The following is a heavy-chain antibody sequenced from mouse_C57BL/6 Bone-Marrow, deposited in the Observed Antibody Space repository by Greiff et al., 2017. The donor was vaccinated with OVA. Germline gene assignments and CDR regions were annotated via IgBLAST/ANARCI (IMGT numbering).Heavy chain of an antibody. D-gene: IGHD2-5*01. CDR3: ARSWSNQTGDYFDY. Sequence: QVHAKQSGAELMKPGASVKLSCKATGYTFTGYWIEWVKQRPGHGLEWIGEILPGSGSTNYNEKFKGKATFTADTSSNTAYMQLSSLTTEDSAIYYCARSWSNQTGDYFDYWGQGTTLTVSS. V-gene: IGHV1-9*01. CDR1: GYTFTGYW. CDR2: ILPGSGST. J-gene: IGHJ2*01.